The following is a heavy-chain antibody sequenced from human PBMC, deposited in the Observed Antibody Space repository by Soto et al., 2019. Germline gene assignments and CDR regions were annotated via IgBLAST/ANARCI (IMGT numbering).Heavy chain of an antibody. J-gene: IGHJ3*02. CDR1: GGLLSSYA. Sequence: QVQLVQSGAEVKRPGSSVKVSCKTSGGLLSSYAISWVRQAPGQGLEWMGGSIPTFGTTVYAQNFQGRVSITADRATGTAYLELRGLRSQDTAVYYCARGINDYCDGTGPSWDDAFDMWGQGTMVTVSS. CDR2: SIPTFGTT. V-gene: IGHV1-69*06. CDR3: ARGINDYCDGTGPSWDDAFDM. D-gene: IGHD4-17*01.